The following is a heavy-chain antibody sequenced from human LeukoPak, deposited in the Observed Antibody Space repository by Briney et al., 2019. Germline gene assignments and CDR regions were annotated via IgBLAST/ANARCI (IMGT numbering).Heavy chain of an antibody. CDR3: ARDMTTGIAFDI. Sequence: ASVKVSCKASGYTFTSYYMHWVRQAPGQGLEWVGWISAYNGNTNYAQKLQGRVTMTTDTSTSTAYMELRSLRSDDTAVYYCARDMTTGIAFDIWGQGTMVTVSS. D-gene: IGHD4-11*01. J-gene: IGHJ3*02. CDR1: GYTFTSYY. CDR2: ISAYNGNT. V-gene: IGHV1-18*04.